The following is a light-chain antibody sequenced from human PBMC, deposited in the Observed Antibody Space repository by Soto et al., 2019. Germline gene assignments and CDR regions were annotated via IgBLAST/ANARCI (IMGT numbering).Light chain of an antibody. V-gene: IGLV2-14*03. Sequence: QSALTQPASVSGSPGQSITISCTGTSSDVGGFNSVSWYQLRPGTAPKLILYDVVDRPSGVSYRFSGSKSGNSASLTISGLQAAEEAAYFCRSSTTTMPNVFASGTKLTVL. CDR2: DVV. J-gene: IGLJ6*01. CDR3: RSSTTTMPNV. CDR1: SSDVGGFNS.